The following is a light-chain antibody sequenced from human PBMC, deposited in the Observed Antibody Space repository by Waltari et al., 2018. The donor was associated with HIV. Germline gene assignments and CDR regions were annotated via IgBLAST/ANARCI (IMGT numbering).Light chain of an antibody. V-gene: IGLV3-21*04. CDR1: NIGDKS. Sequence: SYVLTQPPAVSVAPGRTVRITCGGNNIGDKSVHWYQQKPRQAPLLVIFYGDGRPSEIPARFSGSNSGNTATLTISRVEAGDEADYYCQVWDVTSDHVVFGGGTKLTVL. J-gene: IGLJ2*01. CDR3: QVWDVTSDHVV. CDR2: YGD.